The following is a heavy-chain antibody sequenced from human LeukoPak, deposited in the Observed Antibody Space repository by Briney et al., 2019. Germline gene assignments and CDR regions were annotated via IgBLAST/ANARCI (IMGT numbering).Heavy chain of an antibody. J-gene: IGHJ5*02. CDR1: GYTFTGYY. D-gene: IGHD6-13*01. CDR3: ARVGVGRGIAAAGRFDP. V-gene: IGHV1-2*06. CDR2: INPNSGGT. Sequence: ASVKVSCKASGYTFTGYYMHWVRQAPGQGLEWMGRINPNSGGTNYAQKFQGRVTMTRDTSISTAYMGLSRLRSDDTAVYYCARVGVGRGIAAAGRFDPWGQGTLVTVSS.